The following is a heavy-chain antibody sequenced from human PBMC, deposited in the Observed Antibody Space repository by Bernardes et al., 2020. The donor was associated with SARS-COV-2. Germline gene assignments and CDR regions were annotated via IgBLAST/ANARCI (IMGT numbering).Heavy chain of an antibody. D-gene: IGHD2-15*01. J-gene: IGHJ6*02. CDR3: ARDIGYCSGGSCYDYYYGMDV. CDR1: GYTFTSYG. Sequence: ASMKVSCKASGYTFTSYGISWVRQAPGQGLEWMGWISAYNGNTNYAQKLQGRVTMTTDTSTSTAYMELRSLRSDDTAVYYCARDIGYCSGGSCYDYYYGMDVWGQGTTVTVSS. V-gene: IGHV1-18*04. CDR2: ISAYNGNT.